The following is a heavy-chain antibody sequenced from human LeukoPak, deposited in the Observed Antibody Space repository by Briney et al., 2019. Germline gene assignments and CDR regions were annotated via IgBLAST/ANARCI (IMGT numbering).Heavy chain of an antibody. V-gene: IGHV4-31*03. CDR3: AREEQLGYYFDY. CDR1: GGSISSGGYY. Sequence: PSETLSLTCTVSGGSISSGGYYWSWIRQHPGKGLEWIGYIYYSGSTYYNPSLKSRVTISVDTSKNQFSLKLSSVTAADTAVYYCAREEQLGYYFDYWGQGTLVTVSS. D-gene: IGHD7-27*01. CDR2: IYYSGST. J-gene: IGHJ4*02.